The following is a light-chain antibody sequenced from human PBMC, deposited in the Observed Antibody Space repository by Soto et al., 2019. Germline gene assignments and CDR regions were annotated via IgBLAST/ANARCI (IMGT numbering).Light chain of an antibody. CDR3: QQYGSPPIT. CDR2: GTS. CDR1: QSVSSTY. V-gene: IGKV3-20*01. J-gene: IGKJ5*01. Sequence: EFVLTQSPATLSLSPGERATLSCRASQSVSSTYLAWYQQQPGQAPRLLMSGTSNRATGTPDRFSGSGSGTDFTLTISRLEPEDFAVYYCQQYGSPPITFSQGTRLEIK.